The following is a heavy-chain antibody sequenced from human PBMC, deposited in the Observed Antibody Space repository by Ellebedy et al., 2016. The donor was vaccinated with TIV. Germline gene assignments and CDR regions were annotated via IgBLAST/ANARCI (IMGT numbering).Heavy chain of an antibody. Sequence: GSLRLXXAVYGGSFSGYYWSWIRQPPGKGLEWIGEINHSGSTNYNPSLKSRVTISVDTSKNQFSLKLSSVTAADTAVYYCARDRYGSGSYYPLPNWFDPWGQGTLVTVSS. CDR2: INHSGST. D-gene: IGHD3-10*01. V-gene: IGHV4-34*01. J-gene: IGHJ5*02. CDR1: GGSFSGYY. CDR3: ARDRYGSGSYYPLPNWFDP.